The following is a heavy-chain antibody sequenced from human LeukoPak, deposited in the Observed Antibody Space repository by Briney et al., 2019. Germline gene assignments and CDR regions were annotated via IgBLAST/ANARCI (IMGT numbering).Heavy chain of an antibody. J-gene: IGHJ4*02. CDR2: INHSGST. CDR3: ARYRTELSVAGKANFDY. CDR1: GGSFSGYY. Sequence: SETLSLTCAVYGGSFSGYYWSWIRQPPGKGLEWIGEINHSGSTNYNPSLKSRVTISVDTSKNQFSLKLSSVTAADTAVYYCARYRTELSVAGKANFDYWGQGTLVTVSS. D-gene: IGHD6-19*01. V-gene: IGHV4-34*01.